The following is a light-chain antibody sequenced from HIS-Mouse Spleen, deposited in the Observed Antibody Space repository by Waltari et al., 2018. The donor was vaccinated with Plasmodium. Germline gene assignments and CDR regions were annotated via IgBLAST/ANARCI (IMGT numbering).Light chain of an antibody. CDR1: QGVSSN. J-gene: IGKJ3*01. CDR3: QQYNNWSFT. CDR2: GAS. V-gene: IGKV3-15*01. Sequence: EIVMTQSPATLSVSPGERATLSCRASQGVSSNLAWYQQKPGQAPRLLIYGASTRATGIPDRFSGSGSVTEFTLTISSLQSEDFAVYYCQQYNNWSFTFGHGTKVDIK.